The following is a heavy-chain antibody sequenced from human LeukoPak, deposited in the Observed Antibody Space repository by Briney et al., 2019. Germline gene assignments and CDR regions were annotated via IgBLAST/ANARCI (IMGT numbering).Heavy chain of an antibody. CDR3: ARVNTVTTRSFLLSTNYYYYYMDV. Sequence: SETLSLTCAVYGGSFSGYYWSWIRQPPGKGLEWIGEINHSGSTNYNPSLKSRVTISVDTSKNQFSLKLSSVTAADTAVYYCARVNTVTTRSFLLSTNYYYYYMDVWGKGTTVTVSS. V-gene: IGHV4-34*01. D-gene: IGHD4-17*01. J-gene: IGHJ6*03. CDR2: INHSGST. CDR1: GGSFSGYY.